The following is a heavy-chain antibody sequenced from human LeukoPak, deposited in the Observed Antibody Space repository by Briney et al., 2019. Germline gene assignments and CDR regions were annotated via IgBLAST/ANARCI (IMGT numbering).Heavy chain of an antibody. J-gene: IGHJ4*02. CDR2: IYSVGST. CDR1: GFTFSSYA. V-gene: IGHV3-66*01. D-gene: IGHD1-26*01. Sequence: GGSLRLSCAASGFTFSSYAMSWVRQAPGKGLEWVSVIYSVGSTYYTDSVKGRFTISRDNSINTLYLQMNSLRAEDTAVYYCARVAGGSHLSDYWGQGTLVTVSS. CDR3: ARVAGGSHLSDY.